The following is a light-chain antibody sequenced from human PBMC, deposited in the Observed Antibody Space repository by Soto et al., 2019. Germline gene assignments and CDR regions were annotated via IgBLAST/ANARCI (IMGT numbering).Light chain of an antibody. J-gene: IGLJ1*01. CDR1: RSNIGSNS. V-gene: IGLV1-44*01. Sequence: QSVLTQPPSVSGTPGQRVIISCSGSRSNIGSNSVNWYQQLPGTAPKLLIYINVQRPSGVPDRFSGSTSGTSVSLAISGLQSEDEADYYCASWDDRLKGYVFGTGTKVTVL. CDR2: INV. CDR3: ASWDDRLKGYV.